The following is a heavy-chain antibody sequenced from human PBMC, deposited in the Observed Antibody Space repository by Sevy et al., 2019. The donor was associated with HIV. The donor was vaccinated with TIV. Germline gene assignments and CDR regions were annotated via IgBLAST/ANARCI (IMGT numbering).Heavy chain of an antibody. CDR2: IKRDGSEK. D-gene: IGHD2-2*01. V-gene: IGHV3-7*03. J-gene: IGHJ6*02. Sequence: GGSLRLSCAASGFSFSNYWMSWVRQAPGKGLEWVANIKRDGSEKYYVASVKGRFTISRDNAKTSLFLQINSLRGEDTAVYYCARDCSSASCLWGMDVWGQGTTVTVSS. CDR3: ARDCSSASCLWGMDV. CDR1: GFSFSNYW.